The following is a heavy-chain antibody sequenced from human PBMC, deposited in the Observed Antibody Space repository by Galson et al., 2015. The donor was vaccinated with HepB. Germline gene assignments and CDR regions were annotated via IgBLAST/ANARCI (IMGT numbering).Heavy chain of an antibody. V-gene: IGHV1-3*01. CDR1: GYAFTSYA. CDR2: INAGNGNT. J-gene: IGHJ6*02. CDR3: ARDHIVATIYYYYYGMDV. Sequence: SVKVSCKASGYAFTSYAMHWVRQAPGQRLEWMRWINAGNGNTKYSQKFQGRVTITRDTSASTAYMELSSLRSEDTAVYYCARDHIVATIYYYYYGMDVWGQGTTVTVSS. D-gene: IGHD5-12*01.